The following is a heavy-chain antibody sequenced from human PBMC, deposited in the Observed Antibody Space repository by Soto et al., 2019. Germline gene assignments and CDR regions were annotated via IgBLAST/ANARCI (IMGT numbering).Heavy chain of an antibody. Sequence: QLQLQESGPGLVKPSETLSLTCTVSGGSISSSSYYWGWIRQPPGKGLEWIGSIYYSGSTYYNPSLKSRVTRSVDTSKNQFSLKLSSVTAADTAVYYCARHVYSHYDYVWGSYRYFDYWGQGTLVTVSS. CDR2: IYYSGST. V-gene: IGHV4-39*01. CDR3: ARHVYSHYDYVWGSYRYFDY. D-gene: IGHD3-16*02. J-gene: IGHJ4*02. CDR1: GGSISSSSYY.